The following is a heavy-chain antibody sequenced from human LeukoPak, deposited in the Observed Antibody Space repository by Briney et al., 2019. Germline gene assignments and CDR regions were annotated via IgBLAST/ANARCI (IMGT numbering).Heavy chain of an antibody. CDR3: ARTTPPVRGYSGYDILYPFDY. CDR1: GFTFSSYS. V-gene: IGHV3-21*01. D-gene: IGHD5-12*01. CDR2: ISSSSSYI. Sequence: GGSLRLSCAASGFTFSSYSMNWVRQAPGKGLEWVSSISSSSSYIYYADSVKGRFTISRDNAKNSLYLQMNSLRAEDTAVYYCARTTPPVRGYSGYDILYPFDYWGQGTLVTVSS. J-gene: IGHJ4*02.